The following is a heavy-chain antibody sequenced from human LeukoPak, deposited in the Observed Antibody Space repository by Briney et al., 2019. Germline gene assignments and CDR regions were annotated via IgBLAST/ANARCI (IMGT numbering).Heavy chain of an antibody. V-gene: IGHV2-5*02. CDR2: IYGEDDK. CDR3: AHRRRTYFDY. J-gene: IGHJ4*02. Sequence: SGPTLVKPTQTLTLTCTVSGFSRRTSGVGVGWIRQPPGKALKWLSLIYGEDDKRYSPSLKSRLTITKDTSKNQVVLTMTNMDPVDTATYYCAHRRRTYFDYWGQGTLVTVSS. CDR1: GFSRRTSGVG.